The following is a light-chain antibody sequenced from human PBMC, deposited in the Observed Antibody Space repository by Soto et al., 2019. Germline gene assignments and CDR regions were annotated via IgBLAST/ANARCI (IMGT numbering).Light chain of an antibody. CDR2: KGS. V-gene: IGKV1-5*03. CDR1: QTISSW. CDR3: QRYNSYSEA. Sequence: DVQMTQAPSTLSGSVGDKVTIICRASQTISSWLAWYQQKPGKAPKLQLLKGSTLKSGVPSRFSGSGSGTEFTLTISSLQPDDFVTYYCQRYNSYSEAFGQGTKVELK. J-gene: IGKJ1*01.